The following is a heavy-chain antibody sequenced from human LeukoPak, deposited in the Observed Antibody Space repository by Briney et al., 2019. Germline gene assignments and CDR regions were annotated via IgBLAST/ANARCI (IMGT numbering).Heavy chain of an antibody. D-gene: IGHD3-9*01. V-gene: IGHV3-30*18. Sequence: GRSLRLSCAASGSTFSSYGMHWVRQAPGKGLEWVAVISYDGSNKYYADSVKGRFTISRDNSKNTLYLQMNSLRAEDTAVYYCAKVMGYYDILTGWPPGGYYYYGMDVWGQGTTVTVSS. CDR2: ISYDGSNK. CDR1: GSTFSSYG. CDR3: AKVMGYYDILTGWPPGGYYYYGMDV. J-gene: IGHJ6*02.